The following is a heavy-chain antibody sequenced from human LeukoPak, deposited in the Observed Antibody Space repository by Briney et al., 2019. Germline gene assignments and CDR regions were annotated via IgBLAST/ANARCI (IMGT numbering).Heavy chain of an antibody. J-gene: IGHJ5*02. CDR2: INHSGST. CDR3: ARGIYSNSENWFDP. Sequence: SETLSLTCTVSGGSISSSSYYWGWIRQPPGKGLEWIGEINHSGSTNYNPSLKSRVTISVDTSKNQFSLKLSSVTAADTAVYYCARGIYSNSENWFDPWGQGTLVTVSS. V-gene: IGHV4-39*07. D-gene: IGHD4-11*01. CDR1: GGSISSSSYY.